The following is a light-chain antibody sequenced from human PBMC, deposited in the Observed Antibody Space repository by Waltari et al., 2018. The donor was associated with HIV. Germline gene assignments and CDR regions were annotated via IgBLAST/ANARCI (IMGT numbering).Light chain of an antibody. Sequence: SALTQPASVSGSPGQSINISCTGTRSDVGSYNLVPWYQQYPGKAPKLMISEVSKRPSGVSNRFSGSKSGNTASLTISGLQAEDEADYYCCSYAGSSTFVFGTGTKVTVL. CDR3: CSYAGSSTFV. CDR2: EVS. V-gene: IGLV2-23*02. CDR1: RSDVGSYNL. J-gene: IGLJ1*01.